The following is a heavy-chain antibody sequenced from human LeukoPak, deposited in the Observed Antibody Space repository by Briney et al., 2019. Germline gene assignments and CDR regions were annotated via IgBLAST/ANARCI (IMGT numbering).Heavy chain of an antibody. CDR3: ANSREMGFDY. V-gene: IGHV3-21*01. D-gene: IGHD2-21*01. J-gene: IGHJ4*02. Sequence: GGTLRLSCAASGFPCGSYSMNWVRQAPGKGLEWVSSISSSSSYIYHADSVKGRFTISRDYTKNSLYLQMNSLRAEDTAVYYCANSREMGFDYWGQGTLVTVSS. CDR2: ISSSSSYI. CDR1: GFPCGSYS.